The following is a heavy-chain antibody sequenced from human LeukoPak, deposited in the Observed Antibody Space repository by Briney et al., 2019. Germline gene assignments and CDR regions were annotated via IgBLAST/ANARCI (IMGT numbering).Heavy chain of an antibody. CDR3: AKGIYSSGWSYFDY. CDR1: GFTFSNSA. J-gene: IGHJ4*01. Sequence: GGSLRLSCAASGFTFSNSAMSWVRQAPGKGLEWVSTLSGSGITTYYADSVKGRFTISRDNSKNTLYLQMNSLRAEDTAVYYCAKGIYSSGWSYFDYWGYGTLVTVSS. V-gene: IGHV3-23*01. D-gene: IGHD6-19*01. CDR2: LSGSGITT.